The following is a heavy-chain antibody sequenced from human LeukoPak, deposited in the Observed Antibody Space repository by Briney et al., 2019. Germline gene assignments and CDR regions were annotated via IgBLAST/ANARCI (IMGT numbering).Heavy chain of an antibody. CDR2: IKEDGSEK. J-gene: IGHJ5*02. V-gene: IGHV3-7*03. CDR3: ASYGDCGDEGWFDP. CDR1: GVTFNTYW. D-gene: IGHD4-17*01. Sequence: GGTLRLSCAASGVTFNTYWMTWVRQAPGKGLEWVANIKEDGSEKYYVDSVKRRFTISRDDGKNSLYLQMNSLRAEDTALYYCASYGDCGDEGWFDPWGQGTLVTVSS.